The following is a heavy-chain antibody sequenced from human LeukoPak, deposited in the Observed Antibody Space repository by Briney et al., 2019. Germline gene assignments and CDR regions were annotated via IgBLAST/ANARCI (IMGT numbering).Heavy chain of an antibody. J-gene: IGHJ3*02. D-gene: IGHD6-19*01. CDR3: ARVSIAVAGTDAFDI. Sequence: SETLSLTCAVYGGSFSGYYWSWIRQPPGKGLEWIGEINHSGSTNYNPSLKSRVTISVDTSKNQFSLKLSSVTAADTAVYYCARVSIAVAGTDAFDIWGQGTMVTVSS. V-gene: IGHV4-34*01. CDR2: INHSGST. CDR1: GGSFSGYY.